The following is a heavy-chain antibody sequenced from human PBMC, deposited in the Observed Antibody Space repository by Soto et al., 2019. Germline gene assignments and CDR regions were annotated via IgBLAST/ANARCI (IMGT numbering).Heavy chain of an antibody. CDR2: ISTYNGNT. D-gene: IGHD3-22*01. CDR1: GYTFTNYG. J-gene: IGHJ1*01. CDR3: ARDQYYDSSGYYRY. V-gene: IGHV1-18*01. Sequence: QVQLVQSGAEVKKPGASVKVSCQASGYTFTNYGISWVRQAPGQGLEWMGWISTYNGNTNSAQKFQGRVTMTTDTXTSTAYLELRSLRSDDTAVYYCARDQYYDSSGYYRYWGQGTLVTVSS.